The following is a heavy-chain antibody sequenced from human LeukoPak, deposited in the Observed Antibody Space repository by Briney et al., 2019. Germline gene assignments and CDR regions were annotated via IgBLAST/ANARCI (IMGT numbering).Heavy chain of an antibody. Sequence: GGSLRLSCAASGFTVSSNYMSWVRQAPGKGLEWVSVIYSGGSTYYADSVKGRFTISRDNSKNTLYLQMNSLRAEDTAVYYGARAFGYDGSGSEGQLDYWGQGTLVTVSS. V-gene: IGHV3-66*01. CDR2: IYSGGST. CDR1: GFTVSSNY. CDR3: ARAFGYDGSGSEGQLDY. D-gene: IGHD3-10*01. J-gene: IGHJ4*02.